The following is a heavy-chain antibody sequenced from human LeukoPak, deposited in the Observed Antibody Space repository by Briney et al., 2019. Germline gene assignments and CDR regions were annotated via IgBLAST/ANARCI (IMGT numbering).Heavy chain of an antibody. V-gene: IGHV1-18*01. CDR2: ISAYNGNT. D-gene: IGHD6-13*01. CDR1: GYTFTNYA. Sequence: GASVKFSCKASGYTFTNYAVSWVRQAPGQGLEYMGYISAYNGNTNYAQNLQGRVTMTTDTSTTTVYMELRSLRSDDTAVYYCARGHSSSWDQFDYWGQGTLVTVSS. CDR3: ARGHSSSWDQFDY. J-gene: IGHJ4*02.